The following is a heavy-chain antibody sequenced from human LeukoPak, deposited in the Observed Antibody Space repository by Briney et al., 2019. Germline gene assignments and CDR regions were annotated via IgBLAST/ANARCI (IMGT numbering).Heavy chain of an antibody. CDR2: IYYSGST. CDR1: GGSISSSSYY. J-gene: IGHJ4*02. Sequence: PSETLSLTCTVSGGSISSSSYYWGWIRQPPGKGLEWIGSIYYSGSTYYNPSLKSRVTISVDTSKNQFSLKLSSVTAADTAVYYCARVTMVRGVIEYYFDYWGQGTLVTVSS. V-gene: IGHV4-39*07. D-gene: IGHD3-10*01. CDR3: ARVTMVRGVIEYYFDY.